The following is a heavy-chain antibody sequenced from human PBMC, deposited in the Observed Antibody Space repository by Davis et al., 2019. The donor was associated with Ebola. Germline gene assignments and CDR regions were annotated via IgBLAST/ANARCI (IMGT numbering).Heavy chain of an antibody. V-gene: IGHV3-23*01. CDR3: ANKGDTDNSGFPDLRY. CDR1: GFTFRNYA. D-gene: IGHD3-22*01. CDR2: ISGNDLAT. Sequence: GESLKISCAASGFTFRNYAMSWVRQAPGKGLEWVSAISGNDLATYYVDSVKGRFTISRDNSKNTLYLQMNTLRAEDTAVYFCANKGDTDNSGFPDLRYWGQGTLVTVSS. J-gene: IGHJ4*02.